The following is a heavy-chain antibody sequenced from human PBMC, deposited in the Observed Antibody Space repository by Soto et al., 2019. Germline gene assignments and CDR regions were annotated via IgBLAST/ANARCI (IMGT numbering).Heavy chain of an antibody. V-gene: IGHV5-51*01. CDR1: GYTFSTSW. CDR2: IYPGDFDT. Sequence: GESLKISCKGYGYTFSTSWIGWVRQMPGKGLEWMGIIYPGDFDTRYSPSFQGQVTISADKSISTAYLQWSSLKASDSAMYYCARQIYDSDTGPNSQYYFYSWGQGTPVTVSS. D-gene: IGHD3-22*01. J-gene: IGHJ4*02. CDR3: ARQIYDSDTGPNSQYYFYS.